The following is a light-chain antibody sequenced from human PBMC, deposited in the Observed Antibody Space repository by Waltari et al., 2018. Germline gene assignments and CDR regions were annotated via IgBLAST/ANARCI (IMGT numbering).Light chain of an antibody. CDR3: QSYDSTQSGWV. V-gene: IGLV1-40*01. CDR1: SPNIGADYE. Sequence: QSVLTQPSSVSGAPGQRVTISCTGRSPNIGADYEVNWYQQLPGTPPKLLIYGNSNRPSGVPDRVSGSTSGTSASLAITGLLPEDEAHYYCQSYDSTQSGWVFGGGTKLTVL. CDR2: GNS. J-gene: IGLJ3*02.